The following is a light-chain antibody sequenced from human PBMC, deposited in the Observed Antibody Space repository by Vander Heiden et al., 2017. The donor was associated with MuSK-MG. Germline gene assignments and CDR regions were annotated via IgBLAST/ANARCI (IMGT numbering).Light chain of an antibody. V-gene: IGKV1-33*01. CDR1: QDISNY. CDR2: DAS. Sequence: DIQMTQSPSSLSASVGDRVTITCQASQDISNYLNWYQQKPGKAPKLLIYDASNLETGVPSRFSGSGSGTDFTFTISSLQPEDIPTYYCQQYDNLRVTFGPGTKVDIK. J-gene: IGKJ3*01. CDR3: QQYDNLRVT.